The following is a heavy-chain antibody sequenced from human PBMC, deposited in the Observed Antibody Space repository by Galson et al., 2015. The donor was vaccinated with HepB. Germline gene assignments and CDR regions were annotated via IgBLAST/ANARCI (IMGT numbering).Heavy chain of an antibody. V-gene: IGHV3-11*01. CDR1: GFTFSDYY. D-gene: IGHD3-22*01. CDR2: ISSSGSTI. Sequence: SLRLSCAASGFTFSDYYMSWIRQAPGKGLEWVSYISSSGSTIYYADSVKGRFTISRDNAKNSLYLQMNSLRAEDTAVYYCARCRSYYYDSSGYYDYFDYWGQGTLVTVSS. J-gene: IGHJ4*02. CDR3: ARCRSYYYDSSGYYDYFDY.